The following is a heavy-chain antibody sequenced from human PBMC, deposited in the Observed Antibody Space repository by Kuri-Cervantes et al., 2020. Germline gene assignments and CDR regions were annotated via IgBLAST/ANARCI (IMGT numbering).Heavy chain of an antibody. Sequence: GGSLRLSCAASGFTFSSYSMNWVRQAPGKGLEWVSRINSDGSSTSYADSVKGRFTISRDNAKNSLYLQMNSLRAEDTAVYYCAKVQVDYYDILTGYPMGWFDPWGQGTLVTVSS. D-gene: IGHD3-9*01. CDR2: INSDGSST. J-gene: IGHJ5*02. CDR3: AKVQVDYYDILTGYPMGWFDP. CDR1: GFTFSSYS. V-gene: IGHV3-74*01.